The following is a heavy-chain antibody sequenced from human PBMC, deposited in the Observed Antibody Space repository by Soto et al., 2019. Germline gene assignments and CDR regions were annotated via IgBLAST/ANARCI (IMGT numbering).Heavy chain of an antibody. J-gene: IGHJ6*02. D-gene: IGHD6-19*01. CDR1: GFTFSSYG. CDR2: ISYDGSNK. CDR3: AKDRQWLVLSEYYYGMDV. Sequence: GGSLRLSCAASGFTFSSYGMHWVRQAPGKGLEWVAVISYDGSNKYYADSVKGRFTISRDNSKNTLYLQMNSLRAEDTAVYYCAKDRQWLVLSEYYYGMDVWGQGTTVTVSS. V-gene: IGHV3-30*18.